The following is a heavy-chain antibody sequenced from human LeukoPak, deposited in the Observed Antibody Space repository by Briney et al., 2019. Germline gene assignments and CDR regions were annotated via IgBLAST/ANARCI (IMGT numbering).Heavy chain of an antibody. CDR2: INWNGGST. CDR3: ARVSDPMTTVNVPYYYYMDV. CDR1: GFTFDDYG. D-gene: IGHD4-11*01. J-gene: IGHJ6*03. Sequence: AGGSLRLSCAASGFTFDDYGMSWVRQAPGKGLEWVSGINWNGGSTGYADSVKGRFTISRDNAKNSLYLQMNSLRAEDTALYYCARVSDPMTTVNVPYYYYMDVWGKGTTVTVSS. V-gene: IGHV3-20*04.